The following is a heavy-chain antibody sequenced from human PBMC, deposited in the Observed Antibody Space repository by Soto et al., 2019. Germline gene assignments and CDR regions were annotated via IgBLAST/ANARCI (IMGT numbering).Heavy chain of an antibody. V-gene: IGHV1-18*04. Sequence: QVQLVQSGAEVKKPGASVKVSCKASGYNFTNNGIKWVRQAPGQGLEWMGWISTYNSNRNYAQKLQGRVTMTTDTSTRRAYTELRSLRSDETAVYYCGSGLRFLLREGGFDIWGQGTMVTVSS. CDR3: GSGLRFLLREGGFDI. CDR2: ISTYNSNR. CDR1: GYNFTNNG. J-gene: IGHJ3*02. D-gene: IGHD5-12*01.